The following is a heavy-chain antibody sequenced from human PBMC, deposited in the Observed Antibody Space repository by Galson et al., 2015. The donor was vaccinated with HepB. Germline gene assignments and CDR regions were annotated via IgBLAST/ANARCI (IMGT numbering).Heavy chain of an antibody. Sequence: KLQGRVSMTTDTSTTTAYLELRSLRSDDTAVYYCARGRLEMATWFDYWGRGTLVTVSS. CDR3: ARGRLEMATWFDY. D-gene: IGHD5-24*01. V-gene: IGHV1-18*01. J-gene: IGHJ4*02.